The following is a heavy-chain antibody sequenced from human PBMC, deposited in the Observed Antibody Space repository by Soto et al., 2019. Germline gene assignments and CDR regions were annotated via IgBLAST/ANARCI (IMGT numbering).Heavy chain of an antibody. Sequence: QVQLQESGPGLVKPSQTLSLTCTVSGGSISSGGYYWSWIRQHPGKGLEWIGYIYYSGSTYYNPSLKSRVTISVDTSKNQFSLKLGSVTAADTAVYYCARNSPFLTEDAFDIWGQGTMVTVSS. J-gene: IGHJ3*02. CDR2: IYYSGST. CDR1: GGSISSGGYY. V-gene: IGHV4-31*03. D-gene: IGHD2-21*01. CDR3: ARNSPFLTEDAFDI.